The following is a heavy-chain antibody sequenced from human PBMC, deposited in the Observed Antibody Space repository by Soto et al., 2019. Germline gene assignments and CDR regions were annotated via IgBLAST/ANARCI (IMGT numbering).Heavy chain of an antibody. CDR1: GGSISSYY. J-gene: IGHJ6*03. D-gene: IGHD3-3*01. CDR3: AGRMGDFWSGYWYYYYYYMDV. Sequence: QVQLQESGPGLVKPSETLSLTCTVSGGSISSYYWSWIRQPPGKGLEWIGSIYYSGSTNYNPSLKSRVTISVDTSKNQFSLKLSSVTAADTAVYYCAGRMGDFWSGYWYYYYYYMDVWGKGTTVTVSS. CDR2: IYYSGST. V-gene: IGHV4-59*08.